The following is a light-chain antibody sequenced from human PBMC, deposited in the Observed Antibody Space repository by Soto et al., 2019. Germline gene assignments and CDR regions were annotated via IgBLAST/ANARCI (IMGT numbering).Light chain of an antibody. J-gene: IGKJ1*01. Sequence: DIQMTQSPSTLSASVGDRVIITCRASQRLSSWLAWYQQKPGQAPKLLIFDASKLESGVPSRFSGSGSGTEFTLTISSLQPDDFATYYCQQYNSYWTFGPGTKVDIK. CDR2: DAS. V-gene: IGKV1-5*01. CDR1: QRLSSW. CDR3: QQYNSYWT.